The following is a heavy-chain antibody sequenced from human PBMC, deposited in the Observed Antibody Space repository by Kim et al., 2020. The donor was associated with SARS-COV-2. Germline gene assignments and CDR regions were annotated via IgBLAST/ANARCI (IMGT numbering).Heavy chain of an antibody. CDR3: AKGFTGFDY. J-gene: IGHJ4*02. D-gene: IGHD4-4*01. Sequence: SNKYYADSVKGRFTISRDNSKNTLYLQMNSLRAEDTAVYYCAKGFTGFDYWGQGTLVTVSS. CDR2: SNK. V-gene: IGHV3-30*02.